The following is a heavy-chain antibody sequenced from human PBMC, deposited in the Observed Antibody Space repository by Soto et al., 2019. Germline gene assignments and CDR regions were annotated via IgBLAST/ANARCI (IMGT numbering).Heavy chain of an antibody. V-gene: IGHV3-33*01. J-gene: IGHJ4*02. CDR2: IWYDGGNK. CDR1: GFVFSSYG. CDR3: ARGLVGFFHIDY. D-gene: IGHD2-8*02. Sequence: QVQLVESGGGVVQPGRSLRLSCAASGFVFSSYGMHWVRQAPGKGLEWVAVIWYDGGNKYYADSVMGRFTISRDNSKKTLFLQMNSLRDEDTAIYYCARGLVGFFHIDYWGPGTLVTGSS.